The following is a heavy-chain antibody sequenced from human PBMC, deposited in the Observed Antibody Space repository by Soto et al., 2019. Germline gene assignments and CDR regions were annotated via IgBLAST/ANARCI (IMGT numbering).Heavy chain of an antibody. J-gene: IGHJ4*02. D-gene: IGHD3-22*01. V-gene: IGHV1-18*04. CDR1: GYTFTSYG. CDR2: SSAYNGNT. Sequence: APVKVSSTASGYTFTSYGISWVRQAPGQGLHRMGWSSAYNGNTNYAQKLQGRVTMTADTSTSTAYMELRSLIPDDTAVCYCSIVPNGYDTSGYYSEYWGQGTLVTVCS. CDR3: SIVPNGYDTSGYYSEY.